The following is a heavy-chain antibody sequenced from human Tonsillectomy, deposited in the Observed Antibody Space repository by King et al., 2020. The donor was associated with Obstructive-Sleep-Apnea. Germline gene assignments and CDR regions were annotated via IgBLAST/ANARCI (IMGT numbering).Heavy chain of an antibody. CDR3: ARGGYYYFDY. CDR1: GGSISTYY. V-gene: IGHV4-59*08. CDR2: IYYRGYT. Sequence: QLQESGPGLVKPSETLSLTCTVSGGSISTYYWSWIRQPPGKGLEWIGNIYYRGYTNYNPSLKSRVTISVDTSKNQFSLNRSSVTAADTAFYFWARGGYYYFDYWGQGTLATVSS. D-gene: IGHD3-22*01. J-gene: IGHJ4*02.